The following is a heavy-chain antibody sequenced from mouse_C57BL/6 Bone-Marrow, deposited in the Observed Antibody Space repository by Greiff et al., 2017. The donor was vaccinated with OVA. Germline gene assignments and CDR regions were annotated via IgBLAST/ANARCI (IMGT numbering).Heavy chain of an antibody. D-gene: IGHD2-10*02. CDR3: ARMYGITGYYAMDY. J-gene: IGHJ4*01. CDR2: ISDGGSYT. V-gene: IGHV5-4*01. Sequence: EVQVVESGGGLVKPGGSLKLSCAASGFTFSSYAMSWVRQTPEKRLEWVATISDGGSYTYYPDNVKGRFTISRDNAKNNLYLQMSHLKSEDTAMYYCARMYGITGYYAMDYWGQGTSVTVSS. CDR1: GFTFSSYA.